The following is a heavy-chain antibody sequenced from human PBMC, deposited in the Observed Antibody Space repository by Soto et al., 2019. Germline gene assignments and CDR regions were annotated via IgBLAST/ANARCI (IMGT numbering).Heavy chain of an antibody. D-gene: IGHD5-12*01. Sequence: QVQLQESGPGLVKPSGTLSLTCAVSGGSISSSNWWSWVRQPPGKGLEWIGEIYHSGSNNYNPSLKSRVTISVDKSKSQFSLKLSSVTAADTAVYYCARVEAVSDGYKMTDYFDYWGKGTLVTVSA. CDR3: ARVEAVSDGYKMTDYFDY. J-gene: IGHJ4*02. CDR2: IYHSGSN. V-gene: IGHV4-4*02. CDR1: GGSISSSNW.